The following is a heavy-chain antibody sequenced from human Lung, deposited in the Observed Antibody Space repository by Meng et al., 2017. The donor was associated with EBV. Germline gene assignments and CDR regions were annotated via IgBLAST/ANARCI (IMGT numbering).Heavy chain of an antibody. CDR3: AREVPMIVMNWLDP. Sequence: HLLLQESAPGLVKPSETPSLTCTVSGGSIGSSSHYWDWIRQSPGKGLQWIGSIHYSGRTSYNPSLKSRVTISVDTSKNQFSLKLSSVVAADTAVYYCAREVPMIVMNWLDPWGQGTLVPSPQ. CDR2: IHYSGRT. J-gene: IGHJ5*02. D-gene: IGHD3-22*01. V-gene: IGHV4-39*07. CDR1: GGSIGSSSHY.